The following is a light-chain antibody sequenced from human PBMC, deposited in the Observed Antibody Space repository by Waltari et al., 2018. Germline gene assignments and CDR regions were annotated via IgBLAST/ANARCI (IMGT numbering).Light chain of an antibody. CDR2: MGS. V-gene: IGKV2-28*01. Sequence: DIVMTQSQLSLSVTPGEPASISCRSSQSLLQSGYNYLEWYLQKPGQSPQLLFYMGSRRAPGVPDRSSGSGSSTDFTLKISRVEAEDVGVYYCMQVIQTLTFGGGTKVEIK. CDR1: QSLLQSGYNY. CDR3: MQVIQTLT. J-gene: IGKJ4*02.